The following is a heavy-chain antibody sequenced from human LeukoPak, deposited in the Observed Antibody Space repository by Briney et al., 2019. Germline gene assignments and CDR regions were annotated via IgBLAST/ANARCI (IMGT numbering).Heavy chain of an antibody. Sequence: SETLSLTCSVSGDSVSSSPYYWGWIRQPPGKGLEWIGNTFSTSTLYNASLRSRVTIVVDTSKNQFSLKLTSATAADTAIYFCARYKFRSYFDPWGQGTLVVVSS. CDR3: ARYKFRSYFDP. J-gene: IGHJ5*02. V-gene: IGHV4-61*01. CDR1: GDSVSSSPYY. D-gene: IGHD1-14*01. CDR2: TFSTST.